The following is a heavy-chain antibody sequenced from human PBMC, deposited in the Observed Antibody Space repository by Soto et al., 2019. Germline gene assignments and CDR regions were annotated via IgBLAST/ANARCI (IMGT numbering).Heavy chain of an antibody. J-gene: IGHJ5*02. CDR1: GFTFSNAW. CDR2: IKSKTDGGTT. Sequence: EVQLVESGGGLVKPGGSLRLSCAASGFTFSNAWMSWVRQAPGKGLEWVGRIKSKTDGGTTDYAAPVKGRFTISRDDSKNTLYLQMNSLKTGDTAVYYCTTDSLVLRFLEWAFDPWGQGTLVTVSS. V-gene: IGHV3-15*01. D-gene: IGHD3-3*01. CDR3: TTDSLVLRFLEWAFDP.